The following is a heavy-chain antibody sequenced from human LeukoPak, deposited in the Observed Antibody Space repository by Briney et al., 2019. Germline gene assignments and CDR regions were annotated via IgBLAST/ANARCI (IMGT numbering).Heavy chain of an antibody. Sequence: GGSLRLSCEASGFILTSYEMNWVRQAPGKGLEWLSSITFSGTSIHYADAVKGRFTISRDSAKNSVYLQMTSLRPEDTAVYYCAKMVTSGWPGNLYYYGMDVWGQGTTVTVSS. V-gene: IGHV3-48*03. J-gene: IGHJ6*02. CDR1: GFILTSYE. CDR3: AKMVTSGWPGNLYYYGMDV. D-gene: IGHD6-19*01. CDR2: ITFSGTSI.